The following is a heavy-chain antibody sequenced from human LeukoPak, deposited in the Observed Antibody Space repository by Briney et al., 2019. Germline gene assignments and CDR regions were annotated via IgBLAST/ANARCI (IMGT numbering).Heavy chain of an antibody. D-gene: IGHD6-6*01. V-gene: IGHV3-21*01. CDR2: ITSGSTNV. Sequence: GGSLRLSCAAAGFTSNTYSMTWVRQAPGKGLEWLLCITSGSTNVYYADSVKGRFTFSRDNAKKSLFLQMNSLRAEDTAVYYCARGLSYSSSYPLGYWGQGTLVTVSS. CDR1: GFTSNTYS. CDR3: ARGLSYSSSYPLGY. J-gene: IGHJ4*02.